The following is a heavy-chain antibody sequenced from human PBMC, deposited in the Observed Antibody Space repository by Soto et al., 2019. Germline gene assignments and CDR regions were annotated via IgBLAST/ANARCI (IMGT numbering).Heavy chain of an antibody. Sequence: SETLSLTCTVSGGSISSSSYYWGWIRQPPGKGLEWIGSIYYSGSTYYNPSLKSRVTISVDTSKNQFSLKLSSVTAADTAVYYCARHVRYSSSWYYYYYHYYGMDVWGQGPTVTVSS. V-gene: IGHV4-39*01. CDR3: ARHVRYSSSWYYYYYHYYGMDV. CDR2: IYYSGST. CDR1: GGSISSSSYY. J-gene: IGHJ6*02. D-gene: IGHD6-13*01.